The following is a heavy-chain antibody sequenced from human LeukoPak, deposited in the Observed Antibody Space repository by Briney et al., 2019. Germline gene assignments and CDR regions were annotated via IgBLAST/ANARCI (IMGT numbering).Heavy chain of an antibody. CDR3: ANGRPSGWYEWYFDY. V-gene: IGHV3-23*01. Sequence: SGGSLRLSCAGSGFTFSDYGMNWVRQAPGKGLEWVSTIAGSGGNTNYADSVKGRFTISRDNSKNTLYLQMNSLRAEDTAVYYCANGRPSGWYEWYFDYWGQGTLVTVSS. J-gene: IGHJ4*02. CDR1: GFTFSDYG. D-gene: IGHD6-19*01. CDR2: IAGSGGNT.